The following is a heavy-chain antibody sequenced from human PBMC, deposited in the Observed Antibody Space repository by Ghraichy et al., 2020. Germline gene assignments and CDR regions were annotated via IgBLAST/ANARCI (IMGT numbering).Heavy chain of an antibody. Sequence: ETLSLTCAASGFSFSNYAMSWVRQAPGKGLEWVSAISDSGINTYYADSVKGRFTISRDNSKSTLYLQMNSLRAEDTAVYYCAKDSRRTSGWYYFDYWGQGTLVTVSS. CDR1: GFSFSNYA. D-gene: IGHD6-19*01. CDR3: AKDSRRTSGWYYFDY. V-gene: IGHV3-23*01. CDR2: ISDSGINT. J-gene: IGHJ4*02.